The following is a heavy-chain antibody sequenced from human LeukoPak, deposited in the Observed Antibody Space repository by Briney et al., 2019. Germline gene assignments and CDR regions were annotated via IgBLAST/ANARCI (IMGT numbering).Heavy chain of an antibody. CDR1: GFTFSSYA. D-gene: IGHD3-22*01. J-gene: IGHJ4*02. Sequence: PGGSLRLSCAASGFTFSSYAMSWVRQAPGKGLEWVAVIWYDGSNKYYADSVKGRFTISRDNSKNTLYLQMNSLRAEDTAVYYCAREGGSSPTYYYDSSDRPLSYWGQGTLVTVSS. CDR3: AREGGSSPTYYYDSSDRPLSY. V-gene: IGHV3-33*08. CDR2: IWYDGSNK.